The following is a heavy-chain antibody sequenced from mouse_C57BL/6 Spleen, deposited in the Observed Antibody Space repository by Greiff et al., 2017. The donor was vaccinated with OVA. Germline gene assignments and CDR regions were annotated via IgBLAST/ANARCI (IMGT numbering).Heavy chain of an antibody. CDR1: GFTFSSYA. Sequence: EVQVVESGGGLVKPGGSLKLSCAASGFTFSSYAMSWVRQTPEKRLEWVATISDGGSYTFYPDNVKGRFTISRDNAKNNLYLQMSHLKSEDTAMYYCARDDREGAMDYWGQGTSVTVSS. CDR2: ISDGGSYT. J-gene: IGHJ4*01. CDR3: ARDDREGAMDY. V-gene: IGHV5-4*01.